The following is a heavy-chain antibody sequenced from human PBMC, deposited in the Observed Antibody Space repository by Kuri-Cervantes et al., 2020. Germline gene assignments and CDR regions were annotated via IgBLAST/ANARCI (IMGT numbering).Heavy chain of an antibody. CDR2: VFYTGTP. Sequence: SETLSLTCTVSGGSISSYYWSWIRQSPGKGLEWIGYVFYTGTPHYIPSLKSRVTISLDTSKNQFSLKVTSVTAADTAIYYCARDFRANSAATSARYYYYYMDVWGKGTTVTVSS. J-gene: IGHJ6*03. CDR3: ARDFRANSAATSARYYYYYMDV. V-gene: IGHV4-59*01. D-gene: IGHD2-2*01. CDR1: GGSISSYY.